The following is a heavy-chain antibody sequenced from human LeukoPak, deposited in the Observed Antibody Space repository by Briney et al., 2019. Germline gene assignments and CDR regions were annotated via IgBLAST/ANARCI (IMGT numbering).Heavy chain of an antibody. CDR3: ARDLEGYDSSGYLFDY. CDR1: GFTFSSYW. J-gene: IGHJ4*02. Sequence: GGSLRLSCAASGFTFSSYWMSWVRQAPGKGLEGVANIKQDGSEKYYVDSVKGRFTISRDNAKNSLYLQMNSLRAEDTAVYYCARDLEGYDSSGYLFDYWGQGTLVTVSS. V-gene: IGHV3-7*01. D-gene: IGHD3-22*01. CDR2: IKQDGSEK.